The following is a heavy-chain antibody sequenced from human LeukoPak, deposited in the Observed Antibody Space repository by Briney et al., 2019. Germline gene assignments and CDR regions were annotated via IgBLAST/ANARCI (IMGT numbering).Heavy chain of an antibody. CDR1: GFTFSSYG. J-gene: IGHJ3*02. CDR2: IWYDGSNK. D-gene: IGHD2-2*01. V-gene: IGHV3-33*01. Sequence: GGSLRLSCAASGFTFSSYGMHWVRQAPGKGLEGVAVIWYDGSNKYYADSVKGRFTISRDNSKNTLYLQMNSLRAEDTAVYYCARERGCSSTSCFLDAFDIWGQGTMVTVSS. CDR3: ARERGCSSTSCFLDAFDI.